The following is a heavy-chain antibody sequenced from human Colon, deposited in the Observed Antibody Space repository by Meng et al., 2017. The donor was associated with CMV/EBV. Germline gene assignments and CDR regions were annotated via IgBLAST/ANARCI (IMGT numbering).Heavy chain of an antibody. CDR1: GYTLTSYY. V-gene: IGHV1-2*02. D-gene: IGHD2/OR15-2a*01. CDR2: INPNNGGT. Sequence: ASVKVSCKASGYTLTSYYMHWVRQAPGQGLEWMGWINPNNGGTNYAQKFEGRVTMTRDTSTSTAYMELNMLTSDDTAVYYCAKAEYYFDSFDYYGIDYWGQGTQVTVSS. J-gene: IGHJ4*02. CDR3: AKAEYYFDSFDYYGIDY.